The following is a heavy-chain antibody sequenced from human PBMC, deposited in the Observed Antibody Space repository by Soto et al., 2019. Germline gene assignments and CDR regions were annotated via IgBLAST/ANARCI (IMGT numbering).Heavy chain of an antibody. V-gene: IGHV3-48*02. J-gene: IGHJ6*02. CDR2: ISRSSTGI. D-gene: IGHD3-10*01. CDR3: ARAVTWGLDV. CDR1: GFTFSLYS. Sequence: EVQLVESGGGLVQPGESLRLSCAASGFTFSLYSMSWVRQAPGKGLEWVSYISRSSTGIHYADSVKGRFTISRDEATNSMHLQMNSLRDGDTAVYYCARAVTWGLDVWGQGTTVSISS.